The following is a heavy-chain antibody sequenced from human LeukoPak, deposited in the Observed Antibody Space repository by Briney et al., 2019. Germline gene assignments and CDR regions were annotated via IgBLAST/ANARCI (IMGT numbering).Heavy chain of an antibody. D-gene: IGHD6-13*01. J-gene: IGHJ4*02. CDR3: ARPSYSSSSIYYFYY. Sequence: SETLSLTCAVYGGSFSGYYWSWIRQPPGKGLEWIGEINHSGSTNYNPSLKSRVTISVDTSKNQFSLKLSSVTAADTAVYYCARPSYSSSSIYYFYYWGQGTLVTVSS. V-gene: IGHV4-34*01. CDR1: GGSFSGYY. CDR2: INHSGST.